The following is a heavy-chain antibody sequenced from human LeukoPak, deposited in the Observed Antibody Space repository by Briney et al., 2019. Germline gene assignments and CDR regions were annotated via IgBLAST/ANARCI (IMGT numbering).Heavy chain of an antibody. CDR2: IRYDGSDS. Sequence: GGSLRLSCSAFGFTFGDYAFHWVRQAPGKGPEWLAFIRYDGSDSYYADSVKGRFTISRDNSKKTLYLQMDSLRTEDTAFYYCALIGVVIPPDTYDVWGQGTLVTVS. CDR3: ALIGVVIPPDTYDV. J-gene: IGHJ3*01. D-gene: IGHD2-21*01. V-gene: IGHV3-30*02. CDR1: GFTFGDYA.